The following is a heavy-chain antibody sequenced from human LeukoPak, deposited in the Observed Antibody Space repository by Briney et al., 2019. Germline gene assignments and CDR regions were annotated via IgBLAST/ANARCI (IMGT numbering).Heavy chain of an antibody. CDR3: AKDPYRASSGLVDY. J-gene: IGHJ4*02. CDR1: GFTFSNYA. CDR2: ISGSGGTT. V-gene: IGHV3-23*01. D-gene: IGHD5-12*01. Sequence: GGSLRLSCAPSGFTFSNYAVSWVRQAPGKGLEWVSSISGSGGTTYYADSVKGRFTISRDNSKDTLYLQMNSLRAEDTAVYYCAKDPYRASSGLVDYWGQGTLVTVSS.